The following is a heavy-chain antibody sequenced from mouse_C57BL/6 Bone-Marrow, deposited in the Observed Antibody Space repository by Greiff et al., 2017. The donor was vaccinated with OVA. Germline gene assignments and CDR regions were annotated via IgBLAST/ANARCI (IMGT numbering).Heavy chain of an antibody. Sequence: DVMLVESGEGLVKPGGSLKLSCAASGFTFSSYAMSWVRQTPEKRLEWVAYISSGGDYIYYADTVKGRFTISRDNARNTLYLQMSSLKSEDTAMYYCTRHYSNYGWYFDVWGTGTTVTVSS. D-gene: IGHD2-5*01. CDR3: TRHYSNYGWYFDV. CDR2: ISSGGDYI. CDR1: GFTFSSYA. J-gene: IGHJ1*03. V-gene: IGHV5-9-1*02.